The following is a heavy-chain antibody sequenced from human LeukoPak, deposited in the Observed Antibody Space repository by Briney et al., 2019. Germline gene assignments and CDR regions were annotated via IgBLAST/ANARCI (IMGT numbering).Heavy chain of an antibody. CDR1: GFTFSSYS. D-gene: IGHD1-26*01. CDR3: AREESGSYFAWSVGYFDY. CDR2: ISSSSSTT. V-gene: IGHV3-48*01. Sequence: GGPLRLSCAASGFTFSSYSMNWVRYAPRKGLEWASSISSSSSTTYHADSVKGRFTTSIDNATNSPYLQMNSLRGEDTAVYDCAREESGSYFAWSVGYFDYWGQGTLVTVSS. J-gene: IGHJ4*02.